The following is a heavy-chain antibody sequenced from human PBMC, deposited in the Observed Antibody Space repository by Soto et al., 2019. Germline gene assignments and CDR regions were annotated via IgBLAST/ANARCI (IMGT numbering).Heavy chain of an antibody. D-gene: IGHD3-3*01. CDR1: GFTFSSYG. CDR3: AKGITIFGVVTIWNYYGMDV. Sequence: HPGGSLRLSCAASGFTFSSYGMHWVRQAPGKGLEWVAVISYDGSNKYYADSVKGRFTISRDNSKNTLYLQMNSLRAEDTAVYYCAKGITIFGVVTIWNYYGMDVWGQRPTVTVSS. CDR2: ISYDGSNK. J-gene: IGHJ6*02. V-gene: IGHV3-30*18.